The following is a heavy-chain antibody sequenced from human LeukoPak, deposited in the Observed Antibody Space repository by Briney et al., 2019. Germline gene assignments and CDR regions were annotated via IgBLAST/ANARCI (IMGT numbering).Heavy chain of an antibody. CDR3: ANEKTRMGEYDAFDI. V-gene: IGHV3-23*01. D-gene: IGHD1-26*01. Sequence: PGGSLRLSCAASGFTFSNYGMSWVRQAPGKGLEWASAISGSGGSTYYADSVKGRFTISRDNSKNTLYLQMNSLRAEDTAVYYCANEKTRMGEYDAFDIWGQGTMVTVSS. CDR1: GFTFSNYG. J-gene: IGHJ3*02. CDR2: ISGSGGST.